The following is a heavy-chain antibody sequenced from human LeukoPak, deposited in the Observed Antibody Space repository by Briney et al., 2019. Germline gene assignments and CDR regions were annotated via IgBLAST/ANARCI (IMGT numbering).Heavy chain of an antibody. Sequence: SETLSLTCTVSGGSISSYYWSWIRQPAGKGLEWIGRIYTSGRTNYNPSLKSRVTMSVDTSKNQFSLKLSSVTAADTAVYYCAKGPDFWSGYYTERANYMDVWGKGTTVTVSS. V-gene: IGHV4-4*07. CDR3: AKGPDFWSGYYTERANYMDV. J-gene: IGHJ6*03. CDR1: GGSISSYY. D-gene: IGHD3-3*01. CDR2: IYTSGRT.